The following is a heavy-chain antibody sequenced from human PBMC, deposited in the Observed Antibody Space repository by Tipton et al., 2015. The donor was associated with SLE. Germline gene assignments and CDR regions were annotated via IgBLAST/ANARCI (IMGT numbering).Heavy chain of an antibody. CDR3: ARGWGSWPYYFDY. D-gene: IGHD6-13*01. V-gene: IGHV4-39*07. CDR2: IYYSGST. CDR1: GGSISSSSYY. J-gene: IGHJ4*02. Sequence: LRLSCTVSGGSISSSSYYWGWIRQPPGKGLEWIGSIYYSGSTYYNPSLKSRVTISVDTSKNQFSLKLSSVTAADTAVYYCARGWGSWPYYFDYWGQGTLVTVSS.